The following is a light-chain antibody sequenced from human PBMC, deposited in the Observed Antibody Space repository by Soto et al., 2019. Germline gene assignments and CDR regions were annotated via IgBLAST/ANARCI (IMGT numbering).Light chain of an antibody. Sequence: EIVLTQSPGTLSLSPGERATLFCRASQSVSIGWYQQKPGQAPRLLIFGSSNRATGIPDSFSGSGSGTGFPITISILEPEDFAVYYCQQYSSSPRTFGQGTRVEIK. CDR3: QQYSSSPRT. J-gene: IGKJ5*01. CDR2: GSS. CDR1: QSVS. V-gene: IGKV3-20*01.